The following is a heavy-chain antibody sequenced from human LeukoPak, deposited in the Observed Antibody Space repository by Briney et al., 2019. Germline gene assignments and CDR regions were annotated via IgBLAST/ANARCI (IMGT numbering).Heavy chain of an antibody. Sequence: GGSLRLSCAASGFTFSDYYMSWIRQAPGKGLEWVSYISSSSSYTNYADSVKGRFTISGDNAKNSLYLQMNSLRAEDTAVYYCTRTLYSGYDYFDYWGQGTLVTVSS. J-gene: IGHJ4*02. CDR3: TRTLYSGYDYFDY. V-gene: IGHV3-11*03. D-gene: IGHD5-12*01. CDR1: GFTFSDYY. CDR2: ISSSSSYT.